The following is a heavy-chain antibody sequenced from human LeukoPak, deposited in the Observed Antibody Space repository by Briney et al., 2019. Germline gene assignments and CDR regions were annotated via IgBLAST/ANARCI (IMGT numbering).Heavy chain of an antibody. CDR3: ARISGRDYYGSGSYYYWFDP. V-gene: IGHV1-18*01. J-gene: IGHJ5*02. CDR1: GYTLISYG. D-gene: IGHD3-10*01. CDR2: ISAYNGNT. Sequence: GASVKVSCKASGYTLISYGINWVRHAPGQGLEWMGWISAYNGNTNYAQKLQGRVTMTTDTSTSTAYMELRSLRSDDTAVYYCARISGRDYYGSGSYYYWFDPWGQGTLVTVSS.